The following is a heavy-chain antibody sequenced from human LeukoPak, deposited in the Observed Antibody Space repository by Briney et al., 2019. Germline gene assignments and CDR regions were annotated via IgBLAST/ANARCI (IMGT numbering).Heavy chain of an antibody. CDR3: ARDWIDRGTFDP. V-gene: IGHV3-74*01. D-gene: IGHD2-2*03. J-gene: IGHJ5*02. CDR2: IKSDGSDT. Sequence: GESLRLAWAASAFTFSSYYMRCVRQPPGKWRGWVARIKSDGSDTGYADSVKGRFTMSRDNAKNTLYLQMNSLRAEDTAVYYCARDWIDRGTFDPWGQGTLVTVSS. CDR1: AFTFSSYY.